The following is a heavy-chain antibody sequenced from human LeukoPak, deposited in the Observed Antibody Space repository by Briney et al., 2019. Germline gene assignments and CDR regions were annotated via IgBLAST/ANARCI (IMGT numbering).Heavy chain of an antibody. CDR2: IWYDGSNK. CDR1: GFTFSSYG. J-gene: IGHJ4*02. CDR3: AGAEGWLQPLDY. Sequence: PGRSLRLSCAASGFTFSSYGMHWVRQAPGKGLEWVAVIWYDGSNKYYADSVKGRFTISRGNSKNTLYLQMNSLRAEDTAVYYCAGAEGWLQPLDYWGQGTLVTVSS. V-gene: IGHV3-33*01. D-gene: IGHD5-24*01.